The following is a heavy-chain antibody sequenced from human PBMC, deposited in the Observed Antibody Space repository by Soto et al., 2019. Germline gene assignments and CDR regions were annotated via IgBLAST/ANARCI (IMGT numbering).Heavy chain of an antibody. CDR1: GFPFSSYS. D-gene: IGHD1-1*01. V-gene: IGHV3-23*01. CDR2: ISGSGGST. J-gene: IGHJ4*02. Sequence: GGSLSLSCAASGFPFSSYSMSWVRQAPGKGLEWVSVISGSGGSTYYADSVRGRLTISRDNAKNTLFLQMSSLTAEDTAVYFCARDRLNNAYNTFFDYWGQGTLVPVSS. CDR3: ARDRLNNAYNTFFDY.